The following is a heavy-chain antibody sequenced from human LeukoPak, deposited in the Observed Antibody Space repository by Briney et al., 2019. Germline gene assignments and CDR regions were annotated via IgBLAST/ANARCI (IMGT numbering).Heavy chain of an antibody. J-gene: IGHJ4*02. V-gene: IGHV1-2*02. CDR2: INPNSGGT. CDR3: ARVGERYSSSWCGY. CDR1: GYTFTGYY. D-gene: IGHD6-13*01. Sequence: AAVKVSCKASGYTFTGYYMHWVRQAPGQGLEWMGWINPNSGGTNYAQKFQGRVTMTRDTSISTAYMELSRLRSDATAVYYCARVGERYSSSWCGYWGQGTLVSVSS.